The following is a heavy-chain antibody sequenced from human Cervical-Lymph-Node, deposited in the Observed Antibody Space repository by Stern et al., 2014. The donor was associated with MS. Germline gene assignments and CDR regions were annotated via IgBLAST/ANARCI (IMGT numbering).Heavy chain of an antibody. CDR2: ILSDGSSK. CDR3: ARDRVGALDY. D-gene: IGHD4/OR15-4a*01. Sequence: QLVQSGGGVVQPGRSLRLSCAASGFTFSSHGMHWVRQAPGKGLEWVAVILSDGSSKYYIDSVRGRFSISRDNPKNTLYLHMNSLRAEDTAVYYCARDRVGALDYWGQGTLVTVSS. V-gene: IGHV3-33*01. J-gene: IGHJ4*02. CDR1: GFTFSSHG.